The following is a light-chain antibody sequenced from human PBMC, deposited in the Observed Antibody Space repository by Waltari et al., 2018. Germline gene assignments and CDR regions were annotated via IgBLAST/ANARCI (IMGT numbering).Light chain of an antibody. V-gene: IGLV1-40*01. CDR2: GNN. Sequence: QSILPQPTSVSGAPGQRVTISCTGSRSTIGAGHDVPLAQAFPGTAPKLPIYGNNNRPSGVPDRFSGSKSGSSASLAINGLQAEDEADYYCQSFDSNVRGGVVFGGGTKVTVL. J-gene: IGLJ3*02. CDR3: QSFDSNVRGGVV. CDR1: RSTIGAGHD.